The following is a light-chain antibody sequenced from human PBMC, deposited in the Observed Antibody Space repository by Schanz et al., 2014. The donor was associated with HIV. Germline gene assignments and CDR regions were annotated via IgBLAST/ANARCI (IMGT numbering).Light chain of an antibody. J-gene: IGKJ5*01. CDR2: KAS. Sequence: DIQMTQSPSTLSASVGDRVTITCRASQSISSWLAWYQQKPGKAPNLLIYKASSLESGVPSRFSGSGSGTEFTLTISSLQPEDYATYFCQQFDSLPITFGQGTRLEIK. V-gene: IGKV1-5*03. CDR1: QSISSW. CDR3: QQFDSLPIT.